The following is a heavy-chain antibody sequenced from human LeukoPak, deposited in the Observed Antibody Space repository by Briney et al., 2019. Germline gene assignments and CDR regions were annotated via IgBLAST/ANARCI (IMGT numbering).Heavy chain of an antibody. CDR2: INHSGST. Sequence: SETLSLTCAVYGGSFSGYYWSWIRQPPGKGLEWIGEINHSGSTNYNPSLKSRVTTSVDTSKNQFSLKLSSVTAADTAVYYCARVGSGSWNYYYYGMDVWGQGTTVTVSS. D-gene: IGHD1-26*01. CDR3: ARVGSGSWNYYYYGMDV. J-gene: IGHJ6*02. V-gene: IGHV4-34*01. CDR1: GGSFSGYY.